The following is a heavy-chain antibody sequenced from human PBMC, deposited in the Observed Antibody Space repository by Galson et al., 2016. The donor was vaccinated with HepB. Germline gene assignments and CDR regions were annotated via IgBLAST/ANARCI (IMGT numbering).Heavy chain of an antibody. CDR2: INTNNGDT. J-gene: IGHJ6*02. V-gene: IGHV1-18*04. CDR1: GYTFTRHG. CDR3: ARDPLVPKYRNGMDV. Sequence: SVKVSCKAPGYTFTRHGISWVRQAPGQGLEWMGWINTNNGDTDYAQKLQGRVTMTTDTSTSTGYMELWSLRSDDTAVYYCARDPLVPKYRNGMDVWGQGTTVTVSS. D-gene: IGHD1-14*01.